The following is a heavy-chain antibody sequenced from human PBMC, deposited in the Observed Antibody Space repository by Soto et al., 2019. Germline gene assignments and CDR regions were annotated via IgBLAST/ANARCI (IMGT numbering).Heavy chain of an antibody. CDR3: ATFRGPTYDFYYMDA. CDR1: GFIFSNYA. CDR2: RGSGGST. Sequence: EVQLLESGGGVVQPGGSLTLSCAASGFIFSNYAMTWVRQAPGKGLEWVSSRGSGGSTYQADSVKGRFIISRDNSKNMLYLQMDSLRAEDTAVYYCATFRGPTYDFYYMDAWGKGSTVIV. D-gene: IGHD3-10*01. J-gene: IGHJ6*03. V-gene: IGHV3-23*01.